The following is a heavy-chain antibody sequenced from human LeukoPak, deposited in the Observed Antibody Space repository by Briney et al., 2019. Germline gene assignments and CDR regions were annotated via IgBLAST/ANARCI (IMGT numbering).Heavy chain of an antibody. CDR1: GYTFTSYG. Sequence: ASVKVSCKASGYTFTSYGISWVRQAPGQGLEWMGWISAYNGNTNYAQKLQGRVTMTTDTSTSTAYMELRSLRSDDTAVYYCAREGVSSPLRSGFWDYWGQGTLVTVSS. CDR3: AREGVSSPLRSGFWDY. J-gene: IGHJ4*02. V-gene: IGHV1-18*01. D-gene: IGHD2-2*01. CDR2: ISAYNGNT.